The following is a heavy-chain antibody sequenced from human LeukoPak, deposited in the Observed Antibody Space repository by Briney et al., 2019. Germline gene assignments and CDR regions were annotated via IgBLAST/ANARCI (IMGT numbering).Heavy chain of an antibody. Sequence: SVKVSCKASGGTFSSYAISWVRQAPGQGLEWMGRIIPIFGIANYAQKFQGRVTITADKSTSTAYMGLSSLRSEDTAVYYCARDPTYYYDSSGDYFDYWGQGTLVTVSS. CDR3: ARDPTYYYDSSGDYFDY. CDR1: GGTFSSYA. V-gene: IGHV1-69*04. J-gene: IGHJ4*02. D-gene: IGHD3-22*01. CDR2: IIPIFGIA.